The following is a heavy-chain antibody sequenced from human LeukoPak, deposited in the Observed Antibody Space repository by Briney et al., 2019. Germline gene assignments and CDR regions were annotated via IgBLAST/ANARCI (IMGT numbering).Heavy chain of an antibody. CDR1: GFTLSSYG. J-gene: IGHJ4*02. Sequence: GGSLRLSCAASGFTLSSYGEHWVRQAPGKEREGVAVIWYDGSNKYYADSVKGRFTISRDNSKNTLYLQMNSLRAEDTAVYYCAKEAWNYGVAFDYWGQGTLVTVSS. CDR3: AKEAWNYGVAFDY. D-gene: IGHD1-7*01. CDR2: IWYDGSNK. V-gene: IGHV3-33*06.